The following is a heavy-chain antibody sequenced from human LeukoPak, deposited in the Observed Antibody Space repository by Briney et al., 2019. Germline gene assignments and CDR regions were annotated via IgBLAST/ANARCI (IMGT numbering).Heavy chain of an antibody. CDR3: ARSAGGYLLDY. CDR2: IYYRGAT. D-gene: IGHD1-26*01. J-gene: IGHJ4*02. CDR1: GGSISSYY. Sequence: PSETLSLTCTVSGGSISSYYWTWIRQPPGKGLEWIGYIYYRGATNYKPSLKSRVTISVETSKNHFSLKMTSVTAADTAVYYCARSAGGYLLDYWGQGTLVTVSS. V-gene: IGHV4-59*01.